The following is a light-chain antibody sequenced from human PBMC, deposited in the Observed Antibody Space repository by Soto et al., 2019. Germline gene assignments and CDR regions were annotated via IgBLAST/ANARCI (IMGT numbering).Light chain of an antibody. CDR2: YAS. CDR1: QDMSNY. V-gene: IGKV1-33*01. Sequence: DIQMTQSPSSLSASVGDRVTITCQASQDMSNYLKWYQQKPGKATKLLIYYASNLETGVPSRFSGRGSGTDVTLTISSLQPADIATYYCQQYDNLPLTFGGGTKVEIK. CDR3: QQYDNLPLT. J-gene: IGKJ4*01.